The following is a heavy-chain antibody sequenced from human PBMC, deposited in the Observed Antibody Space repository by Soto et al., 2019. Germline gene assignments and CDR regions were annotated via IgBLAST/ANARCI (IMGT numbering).Heavy chain of an antibody. CDR3: ARHRYCSSTSCYSDPMDV. V-gene: IGHV5-10-1*01. D-gene: IGHD2-2*01. CDR2: IDPSDSYT. J-gene: IGHJ6*02. Sequence: PGESLKISCKGSGYSFTSYWISWVRQMPGKGLEWMGRIDPSDSYTNYSPSFQGHVTISADKSISTAYLQWSSLKASDTAMYYCARHRYCSSTSCYSDPMDVWGQGTTVTVSS. CDR1: GYSFTSYW.